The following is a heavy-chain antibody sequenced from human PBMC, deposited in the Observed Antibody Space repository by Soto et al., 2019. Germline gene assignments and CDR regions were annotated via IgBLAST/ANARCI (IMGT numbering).Heavy chain of an antibody. J-gene: IGHJ6*02. CDR1: GYTFTGYD. CDR3: ARGLYYYGMDV. Sequence: GASVKVSCKASGYTFTGYDIKWVRQATGQGLEWMGWMNPNSGNTGYAQKFQGRVTMTRDTSISTAYMELSSLRSEDTAVYYCARGLYYYGMDVWGQGTTVTVSS. V-gene: IGHV1-8*01. CDR2: MNPNSGNT.